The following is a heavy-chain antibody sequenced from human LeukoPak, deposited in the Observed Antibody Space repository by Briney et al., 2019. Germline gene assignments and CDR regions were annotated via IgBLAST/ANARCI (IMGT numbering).Heavy chain of an antibody. CDR2: IWYDGSNK. V-gene: IGHV3-33*06. CDR1: GFTFSSYG. CDR3: AKDDSGWLDY. J-gene: IGHJ4*02. Sequence: GGSLRLSCAASGFTFSSYGMHWVRQAPGKGLEWVAVIWYDGSNKYYADSVKGRFTISRDNSKNTLYLQMNSLRAGDTAVYYCAKDDSGWLDYWGQGTLVTVSS. D-gene: IGHD6-19*01.